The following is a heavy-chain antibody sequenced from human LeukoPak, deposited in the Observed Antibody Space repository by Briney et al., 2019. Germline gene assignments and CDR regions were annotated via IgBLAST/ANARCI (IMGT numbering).Heavy chain of an antibody. Sequence: SETLSLTCTVSGGSISSYYWSWIRQPPGKGQEWIGYIYYSGSTNYNPSLKSRVTISVDTSKNQFSLKLSSVTAADTAVYYCARAQRITIFGVVKNWFDPWGQGTLVTVSS. D-gene: IGHD3-3*01. V-gene: IGHV4-59*01. CDR2: IYYSGST. CDR3: ARAQRITIFGVVKNWFDP. CDR1: GGSISSYY. J-gene: IGHJ5*02.